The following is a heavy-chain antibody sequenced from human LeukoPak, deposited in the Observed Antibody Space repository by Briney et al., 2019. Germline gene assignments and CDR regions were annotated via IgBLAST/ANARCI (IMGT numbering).Heavy chain of an antibody. CDR3: AKVRHYDSSGYFDY. Sequence: GGSLRLSCAASGFTVSSSYMSWVRQAPGKGLEWVSVIYSGGSTYYADSVKGRFTISRDNSKNTLYLQMNSLRAEDTAVYYCAKVRHYDSSGYFDYWGQGTLVTVSS. CDR2: IYSGGST. J-gene: IGHJ4*02. D-gene: IGHD3-22*01. CDR1: GFTVSSSY. V-gene: IGHV3-53*01.